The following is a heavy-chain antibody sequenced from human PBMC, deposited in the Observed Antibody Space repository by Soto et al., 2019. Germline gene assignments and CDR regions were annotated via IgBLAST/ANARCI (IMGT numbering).Heavy chain of an antibody. CDR3: ARGYYYDSSGPFDAFDI. D-gene: IGHD3-22*01. CDR1: GYTFTSYG. CDR2: ISAYNGNT. J-gene: IGHJ3*02. V-gene: IGHV1-18*04. Sequence: QVQLVQSGAEVKKPGASVKVSCKASGYTFTSYGISWVRQAPGQGLERMGWISAYNGNTKYAQKLQGRVTMTTATSTRTAYMELRSLRSDDTAVYYCARGYYYDSSGPFDAFDIWGQGTMVTVSS.